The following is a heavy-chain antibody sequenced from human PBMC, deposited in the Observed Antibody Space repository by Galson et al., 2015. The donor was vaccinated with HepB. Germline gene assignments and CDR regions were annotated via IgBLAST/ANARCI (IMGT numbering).Heavy chain of an antibody. CDR2: ITWNSGYI. V-gene: IGHV3-9*01. J-gene: IGHJ5*02. D-gene: IGHD3-16*02. CDR1: GFKFDDYS. CDR3: AKGPGYTTPNSPPGS. Sequence: SLRLSCAASGFKFDDYSMHWVRQPPGKGLEWVSGITWNSGYIAYADSVKGRFTTSRGNAENSLYLQMNSLRPEDTALYYCAKGPGYTTPNSPPGSWGQGTLVTVTS.